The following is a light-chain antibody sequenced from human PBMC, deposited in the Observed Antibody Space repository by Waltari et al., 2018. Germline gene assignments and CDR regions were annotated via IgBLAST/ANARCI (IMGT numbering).Light chain of an antibody. CDR1: TGHSTSA. J-gene: IGLJ3*02. CDR2: LNSDGTH. V-gene: IGLV4-69*01. Sequence: QLVLTQSPSASASLGASVKLTCTLRTGHSTSAIAWHQQQPEKGPRYLMKLNSDGTHNKGDGIPDRFSGSSSGAERYLTISSLQSEDEADYYCQTWGTGIRVFGGGTKLTVL. CDR3: QTWGTGIRV.